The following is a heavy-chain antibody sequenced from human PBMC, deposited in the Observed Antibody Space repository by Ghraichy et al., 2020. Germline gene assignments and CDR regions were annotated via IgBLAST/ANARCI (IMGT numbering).Heavy chain of an antibody. V-gene: IGHV4-34*01. CDR1: GGSFSGYY. CDR3: ASRYSGGRGDY. D-gene: IGHD5-12*01. J-gene: IGHJ4*02. CDR2: INHSGST. Sequence: SETLSLTCAVYGGSFSGYYWSWIRQPPGKGLEWIGEINHSGSTNYNPSLKSRVTISVDTSKNQFSLKLSSVTAADTAVYYCASRYSGGRGDYWGQGTLVTVSS.